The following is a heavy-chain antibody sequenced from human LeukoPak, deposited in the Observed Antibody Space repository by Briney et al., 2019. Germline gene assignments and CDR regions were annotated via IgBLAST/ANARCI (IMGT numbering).Heavy chain of an antibody. Sequence: SEILSLTCAVYGGSFSGYSWNWIRQPPGKGLEWIGEIDHGGSANYNPSLKSRVTISVDTSKNQFSLRLSSLTAEDTALYYCARDYSSGTTWDHWGQGTLVTVSS. V-gene: IGHV4-34*01. CDR1: GGSFSGYS. J-gene: IGHJ4*02. CDR2: IDHGGSA. D-gene: IGHD3-10*01. CDR3: ARDYSSGTTWDH.